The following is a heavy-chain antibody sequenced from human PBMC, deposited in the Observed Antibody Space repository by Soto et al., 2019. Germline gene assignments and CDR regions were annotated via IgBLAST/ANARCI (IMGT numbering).Heavy chain of an antibody. CDR3: AGASGSSWGLFDP. D-gene: IGHD6-13*01. CDR1: GFTFSSYS. Sequence: EVQLVESGGGLVKPGGSLRLSCAASGFTFSSYSMNWVRQAPGKGLEWVSSISSSSSYKYYADSVKGRFTISRDNAKNSLYLQMHGLASDDTAVYYGAGASGSSWGLFDPWGQGTLVTVSS. CDR2: ISSSSSYK. J-gene: IGHJ5*02. V-gene: IGHV3-21*01.